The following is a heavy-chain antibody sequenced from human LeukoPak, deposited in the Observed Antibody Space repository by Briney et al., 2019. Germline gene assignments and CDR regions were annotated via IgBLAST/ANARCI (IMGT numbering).Heavy chain of an antibody. D-gene: IGHD6-19*01. CDR1: GGSFSGYY. V-gene: IGHV4-34*01. Sequence: SETLSLTCAVYGGSFSGYYWSWIRQPPGKGLEWIGEINHSGSTNYNPSLKSRVTISVDTSKNQFSLKLSSVTAADTAVYYCATISGWSDDYWGQGTLVTVSS. J-gene: IGHJ4*02. CDR3: ATISGWSDDY. CDR2: INHSGST.